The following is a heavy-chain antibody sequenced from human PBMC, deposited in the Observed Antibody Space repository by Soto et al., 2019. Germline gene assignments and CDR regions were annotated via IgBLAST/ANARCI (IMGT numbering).Heavy chain of an antibody. Sequence: QVQLVESGGGVVQPGRSLRLSCAASGFTFSSYAMHWVRQAPGKGLEWVAVISYDGSNKYYADSVKGRFTISRDNSKNTLYLQMXXXXXXXTAVYYCAXDXXXXYWGQG. V-gene: IGHV3-30-3*01. CDR3: AXDXXXXY. CDR1: GFTFSSYA. CDR2: ISYDGSNK. J-gene: IGHJ4*02.